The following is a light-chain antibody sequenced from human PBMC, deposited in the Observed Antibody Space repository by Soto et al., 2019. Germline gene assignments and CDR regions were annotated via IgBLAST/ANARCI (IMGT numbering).Light chain of an antibody. CDR1: QSVSSN. CDR3: QQYNNWPTWT. V-gene: IGKV3-15*01. Sequence: EIVMTQSPATLSVSPGERATLSCSASQSVSSNLAWYQQKPGQAPSLLIYGASTRAAGIPPRFCGSWSGTEFSITISSLQSADFAVYYCQQYNNWPTWTFGKGTKVEIK. CDR2: GAS. J-gene: IGKJ1*01.